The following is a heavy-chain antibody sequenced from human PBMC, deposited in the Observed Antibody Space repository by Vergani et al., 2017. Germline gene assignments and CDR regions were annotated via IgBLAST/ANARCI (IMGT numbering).Heavy chain of an antibody. CDR3: ARARCIETCYMSNWLDS. V-gene: IGHV3-74*03. J-gene: IGHJ5*01. D-gene: IGHD3-9*01. Sequence: DVHLAESGGGFFQPGGSLRLFCSASGFSFNSYWMHWVRQVPGKGLLWVSRIKSDGSITADADSVKGRFTISRDNAQNTLYLQMNRLRFEDTGVYYCARARCIETCYMSNWLDSLGQGTLVTVSS. CDR2: IKSDGSIT. CDR1: GFSFNSYW.